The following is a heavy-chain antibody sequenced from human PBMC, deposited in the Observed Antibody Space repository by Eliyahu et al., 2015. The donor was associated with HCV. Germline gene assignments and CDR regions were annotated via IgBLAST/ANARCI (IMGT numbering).Heavy chain of an antibody. D-gene: IGHD2-21*01. CDR1: GGSFIDYH. J-gene: IGHJ4*02. V-gene: IGHV4-34*01. CDR2: FSCGRA. Sequence: QVQLQQWGAGLLKPSETLSLTCAVYGGSFIDYHWAWIRQPPGKGPGWGGGFSCGRAKYNPSLKSRVTISIDTSKNQFSLNLNSVTAADTAVYYCRYHYYCGGDCHIDYWGQGTLVTVSS. CDR3: RYHYYCGGDCHIDY.